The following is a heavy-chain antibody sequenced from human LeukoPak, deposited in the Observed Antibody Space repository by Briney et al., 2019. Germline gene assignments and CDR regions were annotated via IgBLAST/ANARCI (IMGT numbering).Heavy chain of an antibody. V-gene: IGHV4-30-4*01. CDR2: IYYSGST. CDR1: GGSISSGDYY. Sequence: SETLSLTCTVSGGSISSGDYYWSWIRQPPGKGLEWIGYIYYSGSTYYNPSLKSRVTISVDTSKNQFSLKLSSVTAADTAVYYCASARYYYGSGSYYPPDYWGQGTLVTVSS. CDR3: ASARYYYGSGSYYPPDY. J-gene: IGHJ4*02. D-gene: IGHD3-10*01.